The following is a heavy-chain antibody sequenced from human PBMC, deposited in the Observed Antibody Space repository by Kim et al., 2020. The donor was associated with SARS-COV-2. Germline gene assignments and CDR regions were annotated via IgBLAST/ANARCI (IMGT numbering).Heavy chain of an antibody. CDR2: ISPSAYNT. D-gene: IGHD3-22*01. J-gene: IGHJ4*02. V-gene: IGHV3-23*01. CDR3: ATYDYYDTLFDY. Sequence: GGSLRLSCAVSGITFDTYAMSWVRQAPGKGLEWVSAISPSAYNTFYADSVRGRFTISRDNSKNTLFLQMSSLRAEDTATYYCATYDYYDTLFDYWSQGTLVTVSS. CDR1: GITFDTYA.